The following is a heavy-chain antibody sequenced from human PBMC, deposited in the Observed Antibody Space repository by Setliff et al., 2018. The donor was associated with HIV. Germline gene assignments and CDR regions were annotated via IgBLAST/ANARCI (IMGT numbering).Heavy chain of an antibody. CDR2: LYSGGGVA. V-gene: IGHV3-23*03. D-gene: IGHD2-15*01. CDR1: GFRISNYA. J-gene: IGHJ4*02. Sequence: GGSLRLSCAVSGFRISNYAMSWVRQAPGKGLEWVSTLYSGGGVAYYGDSVKGRFTISSDDGTVYLQLNSLRAEDTALYYCARAAVVGRPLYYFDSWGQGTLVTVSS. CDR3: ARAAVVGRPLYYFDS.